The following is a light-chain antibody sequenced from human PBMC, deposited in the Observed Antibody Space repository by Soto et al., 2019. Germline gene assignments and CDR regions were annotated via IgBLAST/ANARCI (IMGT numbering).Light chain of an antibody. Sequence: AIWMTQSPSSLSASTGERVTITCRASQGISSYLAWYQQKPGKAPKLLIFAASTLQSGVPSRFSGSGSGTDFTLIISGLQPDDSATYYCQQYTNTNNPWMFGQGTKVDIK. CDR2: AAS. CDR1: QGISSY. V-gene: IGKV1-8*01. CDR3: QQYTNTNNPWM. J-gene: IGKJ1*01.